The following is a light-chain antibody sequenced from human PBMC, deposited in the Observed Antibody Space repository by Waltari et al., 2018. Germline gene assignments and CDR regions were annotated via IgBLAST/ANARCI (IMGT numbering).Light chain of an antibody. CDR3: GTWDSTLSDVV. CDR2: DNN. CDR1: TSNIGNNF. J-gene: IGLJ2*01. Sequence: QSMLTQPPSVSAAPGEKVTISCSGTTSNIGNNFVSWYQQLPGTAPKLFIQDNNQRPSGIPHRFSGSKSGTSATLTITGLQTEDEADYYCGTWDSTLSDVVFGGGTKLTVL. V-gene: IGLV1-51*01.